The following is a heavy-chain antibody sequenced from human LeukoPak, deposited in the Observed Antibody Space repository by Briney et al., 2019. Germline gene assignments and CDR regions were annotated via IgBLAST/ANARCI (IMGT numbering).Heavy chain of an antibody. J-gene: IGHJ1*01. CDR1: GFTFFSYS. D-gene: IGHD5-24*01. CDR3: ARADRDGNKRFLD. V-gene: IGHV3-48*02. CDR2: VSNSGTTT. Sequence: GGSLRLSCAASGFTFFSYSVIWARQAPGKGLEWVSYVSNSGTTTYYADSVKGRFTISRDNGKNLVSLQMNSLRDEDTAVYYCARADRDGNKRFLDCGEGTLVTVSS.